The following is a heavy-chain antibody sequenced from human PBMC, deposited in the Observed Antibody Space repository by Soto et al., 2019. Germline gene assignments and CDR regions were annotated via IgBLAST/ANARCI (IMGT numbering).Heavy chain of an antibody. CDR1: GFSLSTSGVG. Sequence: QITLKESGPTLVKPTQTLTLTCTFSGFSLSTSGVGVGWIRQPPGKALEWLALIYWDDDKRYSPSLKSRITITKDTSNTPVVLTMPNMDPVDTATYYCSHRRSGERFDYWGQGTLVTVSA. CDR3: SHRRSGERFDY. V-gene: IGHV2-5*02. D-gene: IGHD4-17*01. J-gene: IGHJ4*02. CDR2: IYWDDDK.